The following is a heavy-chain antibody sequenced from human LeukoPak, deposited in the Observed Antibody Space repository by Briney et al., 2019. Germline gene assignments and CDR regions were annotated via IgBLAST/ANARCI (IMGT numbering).Heavy chain of an antibody. CDR1: GGSFSGYY. Sequence: SETLSLTCAVYGGSFSGYYWSWIRQPPGKGLEWIGEINHSGSTNYNPPLKSRVTISVDTSKNQFSLKLSSVTAADTAVYYCAREDGFGEFYWGQGTLVTVSS. J-gene: IGHJ4*02. D-gene: IGHD3-10*01. CDR3: AREDGFGEFY. CDR2: INHSGST. V-gene: IGHV4-34*01.